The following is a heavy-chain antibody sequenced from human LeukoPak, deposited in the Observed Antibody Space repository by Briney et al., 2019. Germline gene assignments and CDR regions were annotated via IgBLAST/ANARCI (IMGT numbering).Heavy chain of an antibody. V-gene: IGHV3-23*01. CDR3: AKVGLYCSGGSCYLSYFDY. J-gene: IGHJ4*02. CDR1: GFTFSSYA. Sequence: GGSLRLSCAASGFTFSSYAMSWVRQAPGKGLEWVSAISGSGGSTYYADSVKGRFTISRDNSKNTLYLQMNSLRAEDTAVYYCAKVGLYCSGGSCYLSYFDYWGQGTLVTVSS. D-gene: IGHD2-15*01. CDR2: ISGSGGST.